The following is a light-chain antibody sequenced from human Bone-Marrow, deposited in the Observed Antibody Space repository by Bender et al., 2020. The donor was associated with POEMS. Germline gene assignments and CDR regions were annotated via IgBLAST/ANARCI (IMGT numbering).Light chain of an antibody. CDR3: SSYTTLYTLV. CDR2: DVN. V-gene: IGLV2-14*02. Sequence: QSALTQPASVSGSPGQSITISCTGTSNDVGNYDLVSWYQQLPGKAPKLIIYDVNYRPSGVSDRFSGSKSGNTASLTISGLQPEDEADYHCSSYTTLYTLVFGGGTKLTVL. CDR1: SNDVGNYDL. J-gene: IGLJ3*02.